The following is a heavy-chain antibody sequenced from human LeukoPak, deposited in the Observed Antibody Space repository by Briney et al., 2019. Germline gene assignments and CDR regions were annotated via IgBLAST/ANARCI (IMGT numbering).Heavy chain of an antibody. J-gene: IGHJ4*02. Sequence: GASVKVSCKASGYTFTGYYIQWVRQAPGQGLEWMGWINPNSGGTNYAQKFQGRVTMTRDTSISTAYMDLSGLRSDDTAMYYCARGEWTDYWGQGTLVTVSS. CDR3: ARGEWTDY. CDR2: INPNSGGT. V-gene: IGHV1-2*02. D-gene: IGHD2-8*01. CDR1: GYTFTGYY.